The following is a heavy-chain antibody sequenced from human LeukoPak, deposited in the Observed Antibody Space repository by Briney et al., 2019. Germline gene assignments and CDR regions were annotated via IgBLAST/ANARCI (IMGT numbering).Heavy chain of an antibody. CDR1: GGSISSYY. CDR2: IYYSGST. Sequence: SETLSHTCTVSGGSISSYYWSWIRQPPGKGLEWIGYIYYSGSTNYNPSLKSRVTISVDTSKNQFSLKLSSVTAADTAVYYCARLYDFWSGYPFPIPTYFDYWGQGTLVTVSS. CDR3: ARLYDFWSGYPFPIPTYFDY. V-gene: IGHV4-59*08. J-gene: IGHJ4*02. D-gene: IGHD3-3*01.